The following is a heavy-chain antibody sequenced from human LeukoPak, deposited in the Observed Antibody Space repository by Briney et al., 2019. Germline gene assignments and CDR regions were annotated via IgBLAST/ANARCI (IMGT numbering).Heavy chain of an antibody. D-gene: IGHD3-22*01. V-gene: IGHV3-15*01. CDR3: TTARTRDSYYYDSTGY. CDR2: IRSKTDGGTT. CDR1: GFTFSRNW. Sequence: GGSLRLSCAASGFTFSRNWMTWVRQAPGRGLEWVGRIRSKTDGGTTDYAAPVKGRFTISRDDSKNTLYLQMNSLKTEDTAVYYCTTARTRDSYYYDSTGYWGQGTLVTVSS. J-gene: IGHJ4*02.